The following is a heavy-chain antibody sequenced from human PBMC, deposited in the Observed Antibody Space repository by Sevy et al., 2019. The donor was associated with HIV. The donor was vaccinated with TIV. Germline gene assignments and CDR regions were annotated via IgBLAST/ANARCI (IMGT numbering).Heavy chain of an antibody. D-gene: IGHD3-9*01. CDR1: GGSISSYY. Sequence: SETLSLTYTVSGGSISSYYWSWIRQPPGKGLEWIGYIYYSGSTNYNPSLKSRVTISVDTSKNQFSLKLSSVTAADTAVYYCARDLLVTSDYYYYGMDVWGQGTTVTVSS. V-gene: IGHV4-59*13. CDR2: IYYSGST. CDR3: ARDLLVTSDYYYYGMDV. J-gene: IGHJ6*02.